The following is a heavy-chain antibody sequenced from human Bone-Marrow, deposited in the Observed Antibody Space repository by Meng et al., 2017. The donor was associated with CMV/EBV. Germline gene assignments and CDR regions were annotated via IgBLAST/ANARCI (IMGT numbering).Heavy chain of an antibody. CDR1: GGSISSSSYY. Sequence: GSLRLSCTVSGGSISSSSYYWGWIRQPPGKGLEWIGSIYYSGSTYYNPSLKSRVTISVDTSKNQFSLKLSSVTAADTAVYYCARPVGYQLSYNWFDPWGQGTRVTGSS. V-gene: IGHV4-39*01. CDR3: ARPVGYQLSYNWFDP. CDR2: IYYSGST. J-gene: IGHJ5*02. D-gene: IGHD2-2*01.